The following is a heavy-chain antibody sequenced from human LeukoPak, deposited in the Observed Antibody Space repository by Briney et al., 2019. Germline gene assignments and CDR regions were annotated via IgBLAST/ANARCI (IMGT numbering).Heavy chain of an antibody. V-gene: IGHV3-23*01. CDR3: ARDLEDYNNYGEMAI. Sequence: PGGSLRLSCAASGFTFSSYAMNWVRQAPGKGLEWVSAISGSGGSTYYADSVKGRFTISRDNSKNTVYLQMNSLRAEDTAVYYCARDLEDYNNYGEMAIWGQGALVTVSS. J-gene: IGHJ4*02. CDR2: ISGSGGST. D-gene: IGHD4-11*01. CDR1: GFTFSSYA.